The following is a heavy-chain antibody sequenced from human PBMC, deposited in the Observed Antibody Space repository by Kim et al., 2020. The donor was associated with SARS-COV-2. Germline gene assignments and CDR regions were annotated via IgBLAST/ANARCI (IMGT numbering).Heavy chain of an antibody. CDR1: GYTFTGYY. CDR3: ARERYCGGDCYSLDY. Sequence: ASVKVSCKASGYTFTGYYMHWVRQAPGQGLEWMGWINPNSGGTNYAQKFQGRVTMTRDTSISTAYMELSRLRSDDTAVYYCARERYCGGDCYSLDYWGQGTLVTVSS. V-gene: IGHV1-2*02. CDR2: INPNSGGT. J-gene: IGHJ4*02. D-gene: IGHD2-21*01.